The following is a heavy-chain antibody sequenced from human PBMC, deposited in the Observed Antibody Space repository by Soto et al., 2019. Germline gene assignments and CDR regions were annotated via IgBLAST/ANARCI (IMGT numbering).Heavy chain of an antibody. V-gene: IGHV4-59*01. Sequence: PSETMSLTCTVSGGSISSYYCSWVWQPPGKGLEWIGYIYYSGSTTYNPSLKRRVTIPVDTSKNLFSLKLSSVTAADTAVYFCARQLDITGILLWYDPWGQGTLVTVSS. CDR2: IYYSGST. CDR3: ARQLDITGILLWYDP. J-gene: IGHJ5*02. CDR1: GGSISSYY. D-gene: IGHD1-20*01.